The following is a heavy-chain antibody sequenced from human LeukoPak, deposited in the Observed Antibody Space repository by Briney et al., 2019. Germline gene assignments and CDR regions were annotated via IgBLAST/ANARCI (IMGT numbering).Heavy chain of an antibody. CDR3: ARVMWVNGSVDY. J-gene: IGHJ4*02. D-gene: IGHD2-8*02. V-gene: IGHV4-34*01. Sequence: SETLSLTCAVYGGSFSGYYWSWIRQPPGKGLEWIGEINHSGSTNYNPSLKSRVTISVDTSKNQFSLKLSSVTAADTAVYYCARVMWVNGSVDYWGQGTLVTVSS. CDR2: INHSGST. CDR1: GGSFSGYY.